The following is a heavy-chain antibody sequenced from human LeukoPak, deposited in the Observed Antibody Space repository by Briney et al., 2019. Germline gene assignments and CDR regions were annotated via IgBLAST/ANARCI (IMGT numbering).Heavy chain of an antibody. CDR2: IYYGGNT. J-gene: IGHJ4*02. Sequence: PSETLSLTCTVSGDSISTSRYYWGWIRQPPGKGLEWIGEIYYGGNTNYNPSLESRVTILVDRSKNQFSLKLSSVTAADTAVYYCAKVVDGGYYYDHWGQGTLVTVSS. CDR3: AKVVDGGYYYDH. V-gene: IGHV4-39*07. D-gene: IGHD2-15*01. CDR1: GDSISTSRYY.